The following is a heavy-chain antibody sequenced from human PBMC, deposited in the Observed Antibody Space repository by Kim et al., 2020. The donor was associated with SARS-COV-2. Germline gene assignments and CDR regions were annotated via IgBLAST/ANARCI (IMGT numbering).Heavy chain of an antibody. CDR2: FDPEDGET. CDR1: GYTLTELS. CDR3: ATECPYYYDSSGSPPSFDY. V-gene: IGHV1-24*01. Sequence: ASVKVSCKVSGYTLTELSMHWVRQAPGKGLEWMGGFDPEDGETIYAQKFQGRVTMTEDTSTDTAYMELSSLRSEDTAVYYCATECPYYYDSSGSPPSFDYWGQGTLVTVSS. J-gene: IGHJ4*02. D-gene: IGHD3-22*01.